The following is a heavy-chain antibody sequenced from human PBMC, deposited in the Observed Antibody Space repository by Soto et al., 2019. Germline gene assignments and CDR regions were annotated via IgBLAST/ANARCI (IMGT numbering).Heavy chain of an antibody. CDR3: AKDPTVYIAARLDY. CDR2: IWYDGSNK. V-gene: IGHV3-33*06. J-gene: IGHJ4*02. D-gene: IGHD6-6*01. CDR1: GFTFSSYG. Sequence: GGSLRLSCAASGFTFSSYGMHWVRQAPGKGLEWVAVIWYDGSNKYYADSVKGRFTISRDNSKNTLYLQMNSLRAEDTAVYYCAKDPTVYIAARLDYWGQGTLVTVSS.